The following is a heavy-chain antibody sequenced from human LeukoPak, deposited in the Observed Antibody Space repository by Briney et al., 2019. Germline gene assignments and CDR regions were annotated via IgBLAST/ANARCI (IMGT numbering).Heavy chain of an antibody. CDR3: ARERAYYGSGSYYKGAGYYYYGMDV. CDR2: IYSGGST. J-gene: IGHJ6*02. V-gene: IGHV3-66*01. CDR1: GFSFSSYA. Sequence: GGSLRLSCTASGFSFSSYAMSWVRRAPGKGLEWVSVIYSGGSTYYADSVKGRFTISRDNSKNTLYLQMNSLRAEDTAVYYCARERAYYGSGSYYKGAGYYYYGMDVWGQGTTVTVSS. D-gene: IGHD3-10*01.